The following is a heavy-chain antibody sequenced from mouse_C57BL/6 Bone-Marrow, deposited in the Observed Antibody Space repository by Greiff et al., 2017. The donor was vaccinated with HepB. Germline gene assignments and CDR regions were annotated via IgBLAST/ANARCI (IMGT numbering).Heavy chain of an antibody. Sequence: VQLQQSGPGLVAPSQSLSITCTVSGFSLTSYGVHWVRQPPGKGLEWLVVIWSDGSTTYNSALKYRLSISKDNSKSQVFLKMNSLQTDDTAMYYCARQGVTTDGYFDVWGTGTTVTVSS. D-gene: IGHD2-2*01. V-gene: IGHV2-6-1*01. J-gene: IGHJ1*03. CDR3: ARQGVTTDGYFDV. CDR1: GFSLTSYG. CDR2: IWSDGST.